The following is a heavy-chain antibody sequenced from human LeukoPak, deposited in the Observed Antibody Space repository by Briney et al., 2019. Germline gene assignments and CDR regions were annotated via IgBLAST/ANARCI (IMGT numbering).Heavy chain of an antibody. J-gene: IGHJ2*01. D-gene: IGHD2-2*01. CDR2: ISGSGGNT. CDR3: ARVRVPAAERLLGYWYFDL. V-gene: IGHV3-23*01. Sequence: PGGSLRLSCAASGFTFSSYAMSWVRQAPGKGLEWVSGISGSGGNTYYADSVKGRFTISRDNSKNTMYVQINSLRAEDTAVYYCARVRVPAAERLLGYWYFDLWGRGTLVTVSS. CDR1: GFTFSSYA.